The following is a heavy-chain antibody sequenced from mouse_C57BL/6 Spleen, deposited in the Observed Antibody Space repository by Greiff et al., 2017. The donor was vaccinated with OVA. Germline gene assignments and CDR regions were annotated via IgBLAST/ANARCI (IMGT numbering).Heavy chain of an antibody. CDR3: ARWGDNGGYYYAMDY. D-gene: IGHD1-2*01. V-gene: IGHV1-80*01. CDR2: IYPGDGDT. Sequence: QVQLQQPGAELVKPGASVKISCKASGYAFSSYWMNWVKQRPGQGLEWIGKIYPGDGDTNYNGKFKGKATLTADKSSSTAYMQLSSLTSEDSAVYVCARWGDNGGYYYAMDYWGQGTSVTVSS. CDR1: GYAFSSYW. J-gene: IGHJ4*01.